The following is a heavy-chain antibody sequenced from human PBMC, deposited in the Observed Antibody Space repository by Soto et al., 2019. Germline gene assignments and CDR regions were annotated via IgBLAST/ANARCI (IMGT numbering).Heavy chain of an antibody. D-gene: IGHD3-3*01. CDR2: INPHTGGT. J-gene: IGHJ6*04. CDR3: ARYQYWSGYLDA. V-gene: IGHV1-2*02. Sequence: ASVKVSCKASGYTFTANYAHWVRQAPGQGLEWMGWINPHTGGTDYAQTFQGRVTMTRDTSISTAYMELSRLTSDDTAVYYCARYQYWSGYLDAWGKGTTVTVSS. CDR1: GYTFTANY.